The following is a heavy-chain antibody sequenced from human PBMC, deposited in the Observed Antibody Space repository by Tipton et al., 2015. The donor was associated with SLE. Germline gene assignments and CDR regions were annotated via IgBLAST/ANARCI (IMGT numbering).Heavy chain of an antibody. D-gene: IGHD3-3*01. Sequence: TLSLTCSVSDDSISRFYWSWIRQPPGKGLEWIAYIGYNGNTNYNPALRSRVTISIDTSKNNFSLRLSSVTAADTAVYYCARQSDYYDFWSGFPNWFDPWGQGSLVTVSS. CDR3: ARQSDYYDFWSGFPNWFDP. J-gene: IGHJ5*02. CDR1: DDSISRFY. V-gene: IGHV4-59*08. CDR2: IGYNGNT.